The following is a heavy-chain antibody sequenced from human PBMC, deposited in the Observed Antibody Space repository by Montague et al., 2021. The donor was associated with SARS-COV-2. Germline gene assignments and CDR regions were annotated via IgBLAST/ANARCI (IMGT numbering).Heavy chain of an antibody. J-gene: IGHJ3*02. V-gene: IGHV3-30*04. CDR3: ASEDIVVVMGAFDI. Sequence: SLRLSCAASGFTFSSYAMHWVRQAPGKGLEWVAVISYDGSNKYYADSVKGRFTISRDNSKNTLYLQMNSLRAKDTAVYYCASEDIVVVMGAFDIWGQGTMVTVSS. CDR2: ISYDGSNK. D-gene: IGHD2-2*01. CDR1: GFTFSSYA.